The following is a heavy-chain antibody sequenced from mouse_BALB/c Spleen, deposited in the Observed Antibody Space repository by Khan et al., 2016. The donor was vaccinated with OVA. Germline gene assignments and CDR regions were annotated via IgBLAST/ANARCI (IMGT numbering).Heavy chain of an antibody. V-gene: IGHV1-4*01. CDR1: GYTFTSHT. J-gene: IGHJ3*01. CDR3: ARRTTEYAFDY. D-gene: IGHD6-1*01. Sequence: QVQLQESGAELARPGASVRMSCKASGYTFTSHTMHWVKQRPGQGLEWIGDINPRSSYTHYIQKFNDKATLTADISSSTAYMQLSSLTSEDSAVYYCARRTTEYAFDYWGQGTLVTVSA. CDR2: INPRSSYT.